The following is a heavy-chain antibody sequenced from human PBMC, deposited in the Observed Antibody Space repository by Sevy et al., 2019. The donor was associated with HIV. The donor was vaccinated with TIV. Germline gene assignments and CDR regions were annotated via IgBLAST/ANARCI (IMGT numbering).Heavy chain of an antibody. V-gene: IGHV3-23*01. CDR2: LSFGCGKI. D-gene: IGHD2-8*01. Sequence: GGSLRLSCAASGFGLYDYSMSWIRQAPGKGLEWVATLSFGCGKINYAYSVKGRFTISRDNSKNSFYLQMDNLRVEDTALYYCAREGCTRPHDYWGQGSRVTVSS. CDR1: GFGLYDYS. J-gene: IGHJ4*02. CDR3: AREGCTRPHDY.